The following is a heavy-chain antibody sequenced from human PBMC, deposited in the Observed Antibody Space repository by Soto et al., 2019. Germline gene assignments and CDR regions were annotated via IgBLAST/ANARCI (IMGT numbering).Heavy chain of an antibody. J-gene: IGHJ5*02. CDR2: IYYSGST. CDR1: GGSISSYY. CDR3: ARQVVVVAATRWRWFDP. Sequence: SETMYLTCTVSGGSISSYYWSWIRQPPGKGLEWIGYIYYSGSTNYNPSLKSRVTISVDTSKNQFSLKLSSVTAADTAVYYCARQVVVVAATRWRWFDPWGQGTLVTVSS. V-gene: IGHV4-59*08. D-gene: IGHD2-15*01.